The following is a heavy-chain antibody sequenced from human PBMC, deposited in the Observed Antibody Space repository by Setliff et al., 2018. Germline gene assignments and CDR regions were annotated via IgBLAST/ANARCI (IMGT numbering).Heavy chain of an antibody. CDR1: GYTFTSYY. V-gene: IGHV1-46*01. CDR3: VRERRGGHFDY. CDR2: IIPSTGNT. Sequence: ASVKVSCKASGYTFTSYYMHWVRQAPGQGLEWMTMIIPSTGNTNYAQKFQGRVTMTADTSTNTVYMDLSSLGSEDTAVCYCVRERRGGHFDYWGQGTLVTVSS. J-gene: IGHJ4*02.